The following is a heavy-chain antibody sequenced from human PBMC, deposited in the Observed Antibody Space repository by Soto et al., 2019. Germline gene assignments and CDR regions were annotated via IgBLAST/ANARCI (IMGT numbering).Heavy chain of an antibody. CDR3: ATGATVTTYPDAFDI. Sequence: QVQLVQSGAEVKKPGSSVKVSCKASGGTFSSYAISWVRQAPGQGLEWMGGIIPIFGTANYAQKFQGRVTIXVDPSXXTAYMEVSSLRSEDTAVYYCATGATVTTYPDAFDIWGQGTMVTVSS. V-gene: IGHV1-69*12. J-gene: IGHJ3*02. CDR1: GGTFSSYA. CDR2: IIPIFGTA. D-gene: IGHD4-17*01.